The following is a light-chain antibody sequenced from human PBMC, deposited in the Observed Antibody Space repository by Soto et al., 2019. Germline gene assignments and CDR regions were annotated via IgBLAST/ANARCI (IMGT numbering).Light chain of an antibody. CDR3: SSYTTSNTDV. Sequence: QSALTQPPSVSGSPGQSVAISCTGTRSDVGSNNRVSWYQQPPGSAPQLIIYDVSNRPSGIPDRFSGSRSANTASLTISGLQTEDEADYYCSSYTTSNTDVFGTGTKLTVL. J-gene: IGLJ1*01. V-gene: IGLV2-18*02. CDR2: DVS. CDR1: RSDVGSNNR.